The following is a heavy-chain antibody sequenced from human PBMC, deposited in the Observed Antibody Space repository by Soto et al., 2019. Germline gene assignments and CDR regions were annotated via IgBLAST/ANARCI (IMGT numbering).Heavy chain of an antibody. CDR1: GGTFRSYA. CDR3: ERAGDGRYDY. J-gene: IGHJ4*02. V-gene: IGHV1-69*12. Sequence: QVQLVQSGAEVKKPGSSVKVSCKASGGTFRSYAISWVRQAPGQGREWMGGIIPIFGTATYAQKVQGRVTMTADHSTITAYRSRASLRSDDTAVYYCERAGDGRYDYWGQGTLVTVSS. CDR2: IIPIFGTA. D-gene: IGHD4-17*01.